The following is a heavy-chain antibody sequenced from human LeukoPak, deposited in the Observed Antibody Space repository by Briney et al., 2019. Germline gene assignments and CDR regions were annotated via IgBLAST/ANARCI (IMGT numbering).Heavy chain of an antibody. Sequence: SETLSLTCAVSGYSISSGYYWGWIRQPPGKGLEWIGSIYHSGSTYYNPSLKGRVTISVDTSKNQFSLKLSSVTAADTAVYYCASSTIFGVVMPDYWGQGTLVTVSS. CDR2: IYHSGST. CDR1: GYSISSGYY. V-gene: IGHV4-38-2*01. CDR3: ASSTIFGVVMPDY. D-gene: IGHD3-3*01. J-gene: IGHJ4*02.